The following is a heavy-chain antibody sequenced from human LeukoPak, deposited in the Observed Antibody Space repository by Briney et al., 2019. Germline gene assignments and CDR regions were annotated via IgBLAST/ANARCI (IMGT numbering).Heavy chain of an antibody. CDR3: ARRASSGWYDDY. V-gene: IGHV5-51*01. CDR2: IYPGGSET. Sequence: GKSLETSFKGSGYSFISYWIGWVRQMPGRGLEWMGIIYPGGSETRYSPSFQGQVTISADKSISTSYLQWSSLKASDTAMYYCARRASSGWYDDYWGQEPVGPVSS. CDR1: GYSFISYW. J-gene: IGHJ4*02. D-gene: IGHD6-19*01.